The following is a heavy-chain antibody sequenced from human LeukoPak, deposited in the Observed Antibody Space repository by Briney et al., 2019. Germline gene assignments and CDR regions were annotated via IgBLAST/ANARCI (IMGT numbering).Heavy chain of an antibody. CDR3: AKSGYDYCLDY. Sequence: GGSLRLSCAASGFTVSSTYMSWVRQAPGKGLEWVSVIYSVGSTYYADSVKGRFTISRDNSKNTLYLQMNSLRAEDTAVYYCAKSGYDYCLDYWGQGTLVTVSS. CDR2: IYSVGST. J-gene: IGHJ4*02. CDR1: GFTVSSTY. D-gene: IGHD5-12*01. V-gene: IGHV3-53*01.